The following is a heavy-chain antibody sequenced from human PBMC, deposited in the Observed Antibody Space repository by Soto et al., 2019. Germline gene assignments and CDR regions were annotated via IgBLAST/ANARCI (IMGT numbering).Heavy chain of an antibody. J-gene: IGHJ4*02. Sequence: QVQLVESGGGVVQPGTSLRLSCAASGFTFSTYGMHWVRQAPGKGLDWVALIWYDGSRTHYAESVKGRFTISRDNSKNTLILQMHGLGVEDAAVYYCAREQIGVAGSTYDYWGQGTLVTVSS. V-gene: IGHV3-33*01. CDR1: GFTFSTYG. D-gene: IGHD6-19*01. CDR3: AREQIGVAGSTYDY. CDR2: IWYDGSRT.